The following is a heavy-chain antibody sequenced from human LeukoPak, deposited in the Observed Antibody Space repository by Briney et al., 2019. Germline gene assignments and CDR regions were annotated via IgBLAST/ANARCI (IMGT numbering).Heavy chain of an antibody. D-gene: IGHD4/OR15-4a*01. Sequence: ASVKVSCKASGYTFTSYGISWVRQAPGQGLEWMGWISAYNGNRNHAQKLQGRVTMTTDTSTSTAYMELRSLRSDDTAVYYCARVDYVPSYYYYYMDVWGKRITVTVSS. J-gene: IGHJ6*03. CDR3: ARVDYVPSYYYYYMDV. CDR2: ISAYNGNR. CDR1: GYTFTSYG. V-gene: IGHV1-18*01.